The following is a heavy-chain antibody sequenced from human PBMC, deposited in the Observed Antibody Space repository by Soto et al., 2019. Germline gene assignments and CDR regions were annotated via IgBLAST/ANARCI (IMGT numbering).Heavy chain of an antibody. CDR3: AQDRGWGVVSPSHDY. J-gene: IGHJ4*02. Sequence: EVQLLESGGGMVQPGGSLRLSCAASGFTFKNFVMSWVRQAPWKGLEWVSAIRATGGQTFYADSVKGRFTISRDNSKNMLYLQINSPRDEDTALYFCAQDRGWGVVSPSHDYWGQGTLVTVSS. CDR2: IRATGGQT. V-gene: IGHV3-23*01. D-gene: IGHD2-21*01. CDR1: GFTFKNFV.